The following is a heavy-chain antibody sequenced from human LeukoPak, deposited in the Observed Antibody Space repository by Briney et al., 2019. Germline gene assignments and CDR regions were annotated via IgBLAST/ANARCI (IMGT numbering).Heavy chain of an antibody. Sequence: GGSLRLSCAASGFTFSSYSMNWVRQAPGKGLEWVSSISSSSSYIYYADSVKGRLTISRDNAKNSLYLQMNSLRAEDTAVYYCARSGYYYDSSGYYNSYWYFDLWGRGTLVTVSS. D-gene: IGHD3-22*01. J-gene: IGHJ2*01. CDR3: ARSGYYYDSSGYYNSYWYFDL. V-gene: IGHV3-21*01. CDR2: ISSSSSYI. CDR1: GFTFSSYS.